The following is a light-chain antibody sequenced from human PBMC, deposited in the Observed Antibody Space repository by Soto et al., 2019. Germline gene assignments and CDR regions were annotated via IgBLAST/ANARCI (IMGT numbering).Light chain of an antibody. CDR3: QQYGRSPFT. J-gene: IGKJ2*01. V-gene: IGKV3-20*01. Sequence: EIVLTQSPVTLSLSPGERATLSCRASQRITNNFVSWFQQTAGLATRLLIYASSTRASGVPERFSGGGSGTDFVLTISRLAHEDVALYYCQQYGRSPFTFGQGTKLQIK. CDR1: QRITNNF. CDR2: ASS.